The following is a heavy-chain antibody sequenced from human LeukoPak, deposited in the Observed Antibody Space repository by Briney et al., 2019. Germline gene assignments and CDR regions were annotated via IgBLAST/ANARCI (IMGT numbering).Heavy chain of an antibody. CDR1: GFTFSTYW. J-gene: IGHJ5*02. V-gene: IGHV3-7*03. D-gene: IGHD3-10*01. CDR2: IKEDGSEK. Sequence: PGGSLRLSCAASGFTFSTYWMTWVRQAPGKGLEWVANIKEDGSEKYYVDSVKGRFTISRDNAKNSLYLEMYSLRAEDTAVYYCRRSLMSWGQGTLVTVSS. CDR3: RRSLMS.